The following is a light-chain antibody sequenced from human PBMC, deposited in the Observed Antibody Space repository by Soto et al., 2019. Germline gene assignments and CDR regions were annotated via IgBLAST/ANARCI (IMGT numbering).Light chain of an antibody. CDR2: AES. CDR1: RDVGSD. V-gene: IGKV1-17*01. Sequence: QMTQSPSSLSASVGEKIIITCRASRDVGSDVSWYQQKPGQAPKLLIYAESNLYTGVPSRFSGSRSGTEFTLTISSLQTDDFATYYCQQYNSYWTFGQGTKVDI. CDR3: QQYNSYWT. J-gene: IGKJ1*01.